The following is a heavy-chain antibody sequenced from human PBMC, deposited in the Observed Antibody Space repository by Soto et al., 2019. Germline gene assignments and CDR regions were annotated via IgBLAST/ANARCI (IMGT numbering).Heavy chain of an antibody. Sequence: SETLSLTCTVSGGSISSYYWSWIRQPPGKGLEWIGYIYYSGSTNYNPSLKSRVTISVDTSKNQFSLKLSSVTAADTAVDYCARERRYDFWSGYYAPPYYYYMDVWGKGTTVTVSS. D-gene: IGHD3-3*01. CDR3: ARERRYDFWSGYYAPPYYYYMDV. V-gene: IGHV4-59*01. CDR1: GGSISSYY. CDR2: IYYSGST. J-gene: IGHJ6*03.